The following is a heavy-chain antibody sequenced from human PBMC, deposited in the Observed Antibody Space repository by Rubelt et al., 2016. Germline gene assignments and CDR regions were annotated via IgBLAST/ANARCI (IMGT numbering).Heavy chain of an antibody. CDR1: GFTFSAYA. CDR2: ISSGSSTV. J-gene: IGHJ1*01. CDR3: ATYGDRVEYFQH. V-gene: IGHV3-48*04. Sequence: VQLVESGGGVVQPGRSLRLSCVGSGFTFSAYAMHWVRQAPGKGLEWVSYISSGSSTVYYADSVRGRFTISRDNAKNSLSLQMNSLRAEDTAVYYCATYGDRVEYFQHWGQGTTVTVSS. D-gene: IGHD4-17*01.